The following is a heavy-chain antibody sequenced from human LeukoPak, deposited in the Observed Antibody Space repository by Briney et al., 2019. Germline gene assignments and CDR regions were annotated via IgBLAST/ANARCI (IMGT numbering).Heavy chain of an antibody. J-gene: IGHJ4*02. CDR3: ARGYGQLKSGPPDY. Sequence: SETLSLTCAVYGGSFSGYYWSWIRQPPGKGLEWIGEINHSGSTNYNPSLKSRVTISVDTSKNQFSLKLSSVTAADTAVYYCARGYGQLKSGPPDYWGGETMVTVSS. V-gene: IGHV4-34*01. CDR2: INHSGST. CDR1: GGSFSGYY. D-gene: IGHD5-18*01.